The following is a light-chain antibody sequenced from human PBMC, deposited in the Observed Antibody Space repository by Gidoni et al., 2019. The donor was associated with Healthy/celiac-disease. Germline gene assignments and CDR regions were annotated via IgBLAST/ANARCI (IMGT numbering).Light chain of an antibody. J-gene: IGKJ4*01. V-gene: IGKV1-39*01. Sequence: IQLTQSPSSLSASVGDRVTITCRASQSISSYLNWYQQKPGKAPKLLIYAASSLQSGVPSRFSGSGSGTDFTLTISSLQPEDFATYYCQQSYSTPITFGGGTKLEIK. CDR2: AAS. CDR3: QQSYSTPIT. CDR1: QSISSY.